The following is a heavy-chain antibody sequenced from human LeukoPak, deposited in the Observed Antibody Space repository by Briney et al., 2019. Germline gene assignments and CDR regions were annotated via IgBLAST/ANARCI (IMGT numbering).Heavy chain of an antibody. CDR1: GFTFSSYG. V-gene: IGHV3-33*01. Sequence: GGSLRLSCAASGFTFSSYGMHWVRQAPGKGLEWVAVIWYDGSNKYYADSVEGRFTISRDNSKNTLYLQMNSLRAEDTAVYYCARDRGYCSGGSCYYFDYWGQGTLVTVSS. J-gene: IGHJ4*02. D-gene: IGHD2-15*01. CDR3: ARDRGYCSGGSCYYFDY. CDR2: IWYDGSNK.